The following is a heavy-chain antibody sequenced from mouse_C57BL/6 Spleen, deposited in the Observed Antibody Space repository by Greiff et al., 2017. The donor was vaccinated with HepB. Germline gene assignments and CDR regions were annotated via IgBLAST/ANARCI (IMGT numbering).Heavy chain of an antibody. CDR2: IDPEDGDT. CDR1: GFNIKDYY. V-gene: IGHV14-1*01. CDR3: TTDHYGSSYDFDY. Sequence: EVKVEESGAELVRPGASVKLSCTASGFNIKDYYMHWVKQRPEQGLEWIGRIDPEDGDTEYAPKFQGKATMTADTSSNTAYLKLSSLTSEDTAVYYCTTDHYGSSYDFDYWGQGTTLTVSS. D-gene: IGHD1-1*01. J-gene: IGHJ2*01.